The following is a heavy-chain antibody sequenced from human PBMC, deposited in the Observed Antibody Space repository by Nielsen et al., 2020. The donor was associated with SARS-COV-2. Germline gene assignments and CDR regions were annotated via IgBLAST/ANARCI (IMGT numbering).Heavy chain of an antibody. D-gene: IGHD6-19*01. CDR2: ISRSGATK. CDR3: AKDPSLYTSMWSIWFDP. J-gene: IGHJ5*02. CDR1: GFTFSSYD. Sequence: GGSLRLSCAVSGFTFSSYDFNWVRQAPGKGLEWISYISRSGATKFYADSVKGRFTISRDTARKSIYLQLNNLRADDTAVYYCAKDPSLYTSMWSIWFDPWGQGTLVTVSS. V-gene: IGHV3-48*03.